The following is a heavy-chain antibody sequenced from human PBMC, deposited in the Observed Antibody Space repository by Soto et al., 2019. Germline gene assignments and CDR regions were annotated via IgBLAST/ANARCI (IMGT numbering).Heavy chain of an antibody. CDR3: AKGGRQWLVTSDFNY. V-gene: IGHV3-30*18. J-gene: IGHJ4*02. CDR1: GFTFSDYA. D-gene: IGHD6-19*01. CDR2: VSHDGRNT. Sequence: VQLVESGGGVVQPGRSLRLSCAAPGFTFSDYAMHWVRQAPGKGLAWVAVVSHDGRNTHYADSVKGRFTISRDSSKNTVSLEMTSLRAEDTAVYYRAKGGRQWLVTSDFNYWGQGALVTVSS.